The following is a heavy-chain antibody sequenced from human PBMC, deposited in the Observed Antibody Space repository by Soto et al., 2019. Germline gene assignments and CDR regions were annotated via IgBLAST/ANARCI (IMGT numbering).Heavy chain of an antibody. CDR1: GFTFSNAW. D-gene: IGHD6-19*01. CDR2: IKSKTDGGTT. Sequence: EVQLVESGGGLVKPGGSLRLSCAASGFTFSNAWMSWVRQAPGKGLEWGGRIKSKTDGGTTDYAAPVKGRFTISRDDSKNTLYLQMNSLKTEDTAVYYCTTGSSGWSQGGFDPWGQGTLVTVSS. J-gene: IGHJ5*02. CDR3: TTGSSGWSQGGFDP. V-gene: IGHV3-15*05.